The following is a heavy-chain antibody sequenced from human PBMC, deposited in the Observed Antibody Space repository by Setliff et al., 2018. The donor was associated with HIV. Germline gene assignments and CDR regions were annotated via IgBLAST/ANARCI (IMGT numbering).Heavy chain of an antibody. Sequence: KPSETLSLTCTVYGASISNSNSYWGWIRQPPGKRLEWLGSIYYGGSTSYNPSLSSRLTISVDTSKNQVSLKLSSVTAADTAVYYCARVGDQYYYDSSGYCTAELFDYWGQGTLVTVSS. D-gene: IGHD3-22*01. CDR1: GASISNSNSY. CDR3: ARVGDQYYYDSSGYCTAELFDY. CDR2: IYYGGST. J-gene: IGHJ4*02. V-gene: IGHV4-39*07.